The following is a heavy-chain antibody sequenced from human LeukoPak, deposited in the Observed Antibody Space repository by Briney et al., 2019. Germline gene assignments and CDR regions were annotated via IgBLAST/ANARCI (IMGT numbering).Heavy chain of an antibody. V-gene: IGHV4-34*01. Sequence: SETLSLTCAVYGGSFSGYYWGWIRQPPGKGLEWIGEINHSGSTNYNPSLKSRVTISVDTSKNQFSLKLSSVTAADTAVYYCARGRYCSGGSCPKYFDLWDRGTLVTVSS. CDR3: ARGRYCSGGSCPKYFDL. CDR1: GGSFSGYY. D-gene: IGHD2-15*01. CDR2: INHSGST. J-gene: IGHJ2*01.